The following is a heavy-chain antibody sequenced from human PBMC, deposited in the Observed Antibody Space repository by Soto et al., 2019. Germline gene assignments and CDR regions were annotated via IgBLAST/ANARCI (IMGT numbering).Heavy chain of an antibody. D-gene: IGHD3-10*01. Sequence: SETLSLTCTVSGGSISSSSYYWGWIRQPPGKGLEWIGSIYYSGSTYYNPSLKSRVTISADTSKNQFSLKLISVTAADTAVYYCARHFGELNDAFDIWGQGTMVTVSS. CDR2: IYYSGST. CDR3: ARHFGELNDAFDI. CDR1: GGSISSSSYY. V-gene: IGHV4-39*01. J-gene: IGHJ3*02.